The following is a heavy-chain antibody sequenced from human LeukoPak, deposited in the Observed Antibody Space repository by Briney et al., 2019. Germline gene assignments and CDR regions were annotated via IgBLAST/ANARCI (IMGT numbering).Heavy chain of an antibody. V-gene: IGHV1-69*04. D-gene: IGHD3-3*01. J-gene: IGHJ4*02. CDR3: AVYDFWSGFSPFDY. CDR1: GGTFSSYA. Sequence: ASVKVSCKASGGTFSSYAISWVRQAPGQGLEWMGRIIPILGIANYAQKFQGRVTITADTSTSTAYMELSSLRPEDTAVYYCAVYDFWSGFSPFDYWGQGTLVTVSS. CDR2: IIPILGIA.